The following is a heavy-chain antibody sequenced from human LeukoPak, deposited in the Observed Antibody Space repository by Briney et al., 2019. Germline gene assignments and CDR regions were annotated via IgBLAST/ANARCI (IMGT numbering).Heavy chain of an antibody. V-gene: IGHV4-4*07. D-gene: IGHD5-12*01. CDR3: ARGRGGSLDAFDI. CDR2: IYSSGGT. CDR1: GGSISAYY. Sequence: SETLSLTCTVSGGSISAYYWSWIRQPDGKGLEWIGRIYSSGGTYHNPSLKSRVTISVDQSKNQLSLKLTSVTAADTAVYYCARGRGGSLDAFDIWGQGTIVTVSS. J-gene: IGHJ3*02.